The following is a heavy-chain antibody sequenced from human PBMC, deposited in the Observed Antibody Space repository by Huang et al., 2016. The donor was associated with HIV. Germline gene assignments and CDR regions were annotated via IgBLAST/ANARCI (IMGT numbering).Heavy chain of an antibody. CDR1: GYTFTDSN. D-gene: IGHD6-6*01. CDR3: ARDWSFGSSTSPAD. J-gene: IGHJ4*02. CDR2: INPKRGGT. V-gene: IGHV1-2*02. Sequence: QVQLVQSGAEVQNPGASVRVSCKASGYTFTDSNIHWVRQAPGQGREWRGWINPKRGGTIYAQRFQGRITMTRDTTISTVHMDLRRIQSDDTAVYFCARDWSFGSSTSPADWGQGTLVTVSS.